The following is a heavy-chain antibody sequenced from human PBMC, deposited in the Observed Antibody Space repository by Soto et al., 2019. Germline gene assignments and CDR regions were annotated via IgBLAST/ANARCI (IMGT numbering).Heavy chain of an antibody. CDR3: ARPPGYISDWYYFDL. Sequence: HWVRQAPGQGLEWMGWINPNSGGTNYAQKFQGRVTMTWDTSLNTAYMELSSLTSEDTAVYYCARPPGYISDWYYFDLWGQGTLVTVSS. V-gene: IGHV1-2*02. J-gene: IGHJ4*02. D-gene: IGHD3-9*01. CDR2: INPNSGGT.